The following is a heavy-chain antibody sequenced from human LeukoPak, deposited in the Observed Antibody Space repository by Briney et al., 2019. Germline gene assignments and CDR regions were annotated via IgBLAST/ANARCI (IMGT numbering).Heavy chain of an antibody. CDR2: TYYRSKWYN. J-gene: IGHJ4*02. V-gene: IGHV6-1*01. CDR1: GDSVSSNSAG. D-gene: IGHD6-6*01. CDR3: ARVYSSMFDY. Sequence: SQTLSLTCAISGDSVSSNSAGWTWIRQSPSRGLEWLGRTYYRSKWYNDYAVSVKSRITISPDTSKNQFSLQLISVTPEDTAVYYCARVYSSMFDYWGQGTLVTVSS.